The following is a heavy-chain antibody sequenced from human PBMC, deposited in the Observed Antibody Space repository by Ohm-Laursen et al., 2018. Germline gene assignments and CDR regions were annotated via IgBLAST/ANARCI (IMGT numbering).Heavy chain of an antibody. CDR1: GGSISSSSYY. D-gene: IGHD3-3*01. CDR3: ARAFWNGYNDAFDV. CDR2: IYYSGST. Sequence: SETLSLTCTVSGGSISSSSYYWGWIRQPPGKGLEWIGSIYYSGSTYYNPSLRSRVSISIHTSQNQFSLKLSSVTATDTAVYYCARAFWNGYNDAFDVWGQGTMVTVSS. V-gene: IGHV4-39*01. J-gene: IGHJ3*01.